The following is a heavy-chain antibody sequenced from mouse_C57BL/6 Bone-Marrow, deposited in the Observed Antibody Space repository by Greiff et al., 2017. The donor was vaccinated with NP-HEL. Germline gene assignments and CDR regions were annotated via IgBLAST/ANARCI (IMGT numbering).Heavy chain of an antibody. CDR1: GFTFSSYG. CDR2: ISSGGSYT. V-gene: IGHV5-6*01. D-gene: IGHD1-1*01. CDR3: ASHYYGSRYLPFDY. J-gene: IGHJ2*01. Sequence: EVQLVESGGDLVKPGGSLKLSCAASGFTFSSYGMSWVRQTPDKRLEWVATISSGGSYTYYPDSVKGRFTISRDNAKNTLYLQMSSLKSEDTAMYYCASHYYGSRYLPFDYWGQGTTLTVSS.